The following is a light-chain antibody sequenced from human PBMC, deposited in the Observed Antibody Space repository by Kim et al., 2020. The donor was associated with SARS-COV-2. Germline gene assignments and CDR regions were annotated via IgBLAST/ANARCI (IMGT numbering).Light chain of an antibody. CDR1: SSNIGAGYD. V-gene: IGLV1-40*01. Sequence: RVTISCTGSSSNIGAGYDVHWYQQLPGTAPKLLIYGNSNRPSGVPDRFSGSKSGTPASLAITGLQAEDEADYYCQSYDSSLSGPVVFGGGTQLTVL. CDR2: GNS. J-gene: IGLJ2*01. CDR3: QSYDSSLSGPVV.